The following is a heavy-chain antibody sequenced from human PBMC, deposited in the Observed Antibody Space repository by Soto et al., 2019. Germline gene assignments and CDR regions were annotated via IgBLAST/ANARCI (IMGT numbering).Heavy chain of an antibody. CDR2: ISAYNGNT. V-gene: IGHV1-18*01. D-gene: IGHD5-18*01. CDR3: ARSLRGYSYGFFDY. Sequence: ASVKVSCKASGYTFTSYGISWVRQAPGQGLEWMGWISAYNGNTNYAQKLQGRVTMTTDTSTSTAYMELRSLRSDDTAVYYCARSLRGYSYGFFDYWGQGTLVTVPS. CDR1: GYTFTSYG. J-gene: IGHJ4*02.